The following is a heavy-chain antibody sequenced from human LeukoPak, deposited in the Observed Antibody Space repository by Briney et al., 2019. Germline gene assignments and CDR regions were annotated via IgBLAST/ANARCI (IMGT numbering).Heavy chain of an antibody. D-gene: IGHD5-24*01. V-gene: IGHV3-48*01. CDR3: AKDQKVAMATLDY. CDR1: GFTFSSYS. J-gene: IGHJ4*02. Sequence: GGSLRLSCAASGFTFSSYSMNWVRQAPGRGLEWVSYISTSRSTIYYADSVKGRSTISRDNAKNSLYLQMNSLRAEDTAVYYCAKDQKVAMATLDYWGQGTLVTVSS. CDR2: ISTSRSTI.